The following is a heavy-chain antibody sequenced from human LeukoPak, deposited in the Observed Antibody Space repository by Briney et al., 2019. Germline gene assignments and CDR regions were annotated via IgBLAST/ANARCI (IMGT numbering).Heavy chain of an antibody. Sequence: GGSLRLSCAASGFTFSHYSMNWVRQAPGKGLEWVSFISSSSSYIYYADSVKGRFTISRDNAKNSLFLQMNSLRAEDTAVYYCARDIEYSSSWYVTYYYYMDVWGKGTTVTVSS. D-gene: IGHD6-13*01. J-gene: IGHJ6*03. CDR1: GFTFSHYS. CDR2: ISSSSSYI. CDR3: ARDIEYSSSWYVTYYYYMDV. V-gene: IGHV3-21*01.